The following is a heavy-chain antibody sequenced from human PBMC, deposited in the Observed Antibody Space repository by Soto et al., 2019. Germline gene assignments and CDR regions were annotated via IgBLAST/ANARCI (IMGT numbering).Heavy chain of an antibody. CDR2: IYPGDSDT. Sequence: PGESLKISCKGSGYSFTSYWIGWVRQMPGKGLEWMGIIYPGDSDTRYSPSFQGQVTISADKSISTAYLQWSSLKASDTAMYYCARHYCSSTSCYPVYYYSYGMDVWGQGTTVTAP. J-gene: IGHJ6*02. CDR1: GYSFTSYW. D-gene: IGHD2-2*01. V-gene: IGHV5-51*01. CDR3: ARHYCSSTSCYPVYYYSYGMDV.